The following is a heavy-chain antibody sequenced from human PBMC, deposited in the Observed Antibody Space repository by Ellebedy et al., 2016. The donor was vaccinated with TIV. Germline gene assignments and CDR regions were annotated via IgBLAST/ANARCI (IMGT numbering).Heavy chain of an antibody. CDR3: PKRPGSKDY. CDR2: ISGSGGST. Sequence: GESLKISCAASGFTFSTYAMSWVRQAPGKGLEWVSSISGSGGSTHYAASVKGRFTISRDNSKYTPDLQMNSLRAEDTAVDYCPKRPGSKDYWGQGTLVTVSS. J-gene: IGHJ4*02. D-gene: IGHD1-1*01. CDR1: GFTFSTYA. V-gene: IGHV3-23*01.